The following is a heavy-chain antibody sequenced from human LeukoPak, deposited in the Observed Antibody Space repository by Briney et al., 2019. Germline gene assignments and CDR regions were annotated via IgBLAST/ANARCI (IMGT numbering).Heavy chain of an antibody. CDR3: ASSGSSGGYFDL. Sequence: SETLSLTCTVSGGSISSYYWSWIRQPAGKGLEWIGRIYTSGSTNYNPSLKSRVTISVDKSKNQFSLKLSSVTAADTAVYCCASSGSSGGYFDLWGRGTLVTVSS. CDR2: IYTSGST. J-gene: IGHJ2*01. V-gene: IGHV4-4*07. CDR1: GGSISSYY. D-gene: IGHD1-26*01.